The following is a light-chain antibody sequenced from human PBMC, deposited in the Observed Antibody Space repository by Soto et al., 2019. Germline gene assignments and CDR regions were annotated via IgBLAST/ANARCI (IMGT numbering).Light chain of an antibody. CDR1: QSVGTN. CDR3: QQYRT. V-gene: IGKV3-15*01. CDR2: GAS. Sequence: IVMTQSPATLSVSPGERATLSCRASQSVGTNLAWYQQKPGQAPRLLIYGASTRATGIPVRFSGSGSGTEFTLTISSLQSEDFAVYYCQQYRTFGQGTKVEIK. J-gene: IGKJ1*01.